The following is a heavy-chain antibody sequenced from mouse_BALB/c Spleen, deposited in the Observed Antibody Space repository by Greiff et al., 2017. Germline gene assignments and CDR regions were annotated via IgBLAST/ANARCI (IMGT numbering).Heavy chain of an antibody. CDR3: ARVDYGNYVFAY. J-gene: IGHJ3*01. Sequence: EVQLQQSGPGLVKPSQSLSLTCSVTGYSITSGYYWNWIRQFPGNKLEWMGYISYDGSNNYNPSLKNRISITRDTSKNQFFLKLNSVTTEDTATYYCARVDYGNYVFAYWGQGTLVTVSA. D-gene: IGHD2-1*01. V-gene: IGHV3-6*02. CDR2: ISYDGSN. CDR1: GYSITSGYY.